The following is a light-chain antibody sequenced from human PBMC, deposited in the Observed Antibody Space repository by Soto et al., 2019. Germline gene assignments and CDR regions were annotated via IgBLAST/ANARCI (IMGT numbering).Light chain of an antibody. CDR2: KAS. CDR3: HHFHSYPWT. Sequence: DIQMTQSPSTLSASVGDRVTITCRASQSISSWLAWYQQRAGKAPNLLIYKASSLESGVPSRFSGRASGTEFTLTISSLQPDDFATYYCHHFHSYPWTFGQGTKVEIK. V-gene: IGKV1-5*03. J-gene: IGKJ1*01. CDR1: QSISSW.